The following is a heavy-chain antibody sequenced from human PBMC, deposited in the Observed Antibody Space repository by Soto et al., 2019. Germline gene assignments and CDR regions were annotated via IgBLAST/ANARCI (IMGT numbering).Heavy chain of an antibody. CDR3: ARGYRDYIGVDWFDP. V-gene: IGHV1-8*01. J-gene: IGHJ5*02. D-gene: IGHD4-17*01. Sequence: QVQLVQSGAEVKKPGASGRSPAKAPGNTSTGKNINWVQQPTGQGLEWMGWMNPNSGNTGYAQKFQGRVTMTRNTSISTAYMELSSLRSEDTAVYYCARGYRDYIGVDWFDPWGQGTLVTVSS. CDR2: MNPNSGNT. CDR1: GNTSTGKN.